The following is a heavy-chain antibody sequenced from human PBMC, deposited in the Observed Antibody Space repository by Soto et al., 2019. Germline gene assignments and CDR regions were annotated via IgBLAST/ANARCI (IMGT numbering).Heavy chain of an antibody. Sequence: GGSLRLSCAASGFTFSGYAMSWVRQAPGKGLEWVSTISASGGSASYADSVKGRFSLSRDNSKNTLYLQMNSLRAEDTAVYYCAKLPVGYCSTTSCYGLDYWGQGTLVTVSS. CDR1: GFTFSGYA. D-gene: IGHD2-2*01. V-gene: IGHV3-23*01. CDR2: ISASGGSA. J-gene: IGHJ4*02. CDR3: AKLPVGYCSTTSCYGLDY.